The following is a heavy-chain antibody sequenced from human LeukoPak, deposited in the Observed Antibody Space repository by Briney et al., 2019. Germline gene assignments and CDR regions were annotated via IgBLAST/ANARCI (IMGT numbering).Heavy chain of an antibody. CDR3: ARLVCPDSSTSCYPYYYGMDV. CDR1: GGSFSGYY. J-gene: IGHJ6*02. D-gene: IGHD2-2*01. CDR2: IYYSGST. V-gene: IGHV4-59*08. Sequence: PSETLSLTCAVYGGSFSGYYWSWIRQPPGKGLEWIGYIYYSGSTNYNPSLKSRVTISVDTSKNQFSLKLSSVTAADTAVYYCARLVCPDSSTSCYPYYYGMDVWGQGTTVTVSS.